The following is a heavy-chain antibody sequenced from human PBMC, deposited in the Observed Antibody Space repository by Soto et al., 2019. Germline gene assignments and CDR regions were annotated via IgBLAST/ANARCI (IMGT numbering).Heavy chain of an antibody. CDR2: ISYDGNNK. CDR3: ARWGSGGEYYDFWSGYSLDY. J-gene: IGHJ4*02. D-gene: IGHD3-3*01. V-gene: IGHV3-30-3*01. CDR1: EFTFTSYA. Sequence: LRLSCAASEFTFTSYAMHWVRQGPGKGLEWVAVISYDGNNKYYADSVKGRFTISRDNSKNTLYLQMNSLRPEDTAVYYCARWGSGGEYYDFWSGYSLDYWGQGTLVTVSS.